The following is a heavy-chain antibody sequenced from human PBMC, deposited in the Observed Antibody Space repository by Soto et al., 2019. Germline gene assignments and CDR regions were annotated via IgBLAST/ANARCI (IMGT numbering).Heavy chain of an antibody. D-gene: IGHD6-19*01. V-gene: IGHV3-23*01. J-gene: IGHJ4*02. CDR3: AKDLPLEDRGWYSPFDY. CDR2: ISGSGGST. Sequence: PGGSLRLSCAASGFTFSSYAMSWVRQAPGKGLEWVSAISGSGGSTYYADSVKGRFTISRDNSKNTLYLQMNSLRAEDTAVYYCAKDLPLEDRGWYSPFDYWGQGTLVTVSS. CDR1: GFTFSSYA.